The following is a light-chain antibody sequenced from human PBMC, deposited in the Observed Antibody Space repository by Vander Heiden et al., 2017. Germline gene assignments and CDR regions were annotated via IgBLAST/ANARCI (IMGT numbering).Light chain of an antibody. CDR3: RQSNSWPA. CDR2: GAS. J-gene: IGKJ1*01. Sequence: ETAMTQSPAILSVSPGETPTPACRARQMVSITFAWYQQNPVPAPRVLIYGASTRATGIPARFSGSGSGTEFTLTISNLQSKDFAVYYCRQSNSWPAFGQGTRVEIK. CDR1: QMVSIT. V-gene: IGKV3-15*01.